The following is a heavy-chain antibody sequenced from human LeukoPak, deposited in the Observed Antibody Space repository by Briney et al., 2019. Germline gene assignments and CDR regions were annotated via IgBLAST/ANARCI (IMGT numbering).Heavy chain of an antibody. CDR3: ARSTFRERGSYRGCYFDY. CDR2: ISSSSSYI. D-gene: IGHD1-26*01. J-gene: IGHJ4*03. Sequence: GGSLPLLHAASGFTFSSYSMNWVRQAPGKGLEWVSSISSSSSYIYYADSVKGRFTISRDNAKNSLYLQMNSLRAEDTAVYYCARSTFRERGSYRGCYFDYWGQGPLVTVAS. V-gene: IGHV3-21*01. CDR1: GFTFSSYS.